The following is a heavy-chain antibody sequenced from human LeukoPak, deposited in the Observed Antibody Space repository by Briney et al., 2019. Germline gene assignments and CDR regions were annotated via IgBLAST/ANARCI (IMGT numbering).Heavy chain of an antibody. J-gene: IGHJ4*02. Sequence: PGGSLRLSCEASGFFFNIYGMSWVRQAPGKGLEWVSSISASYTTYYADSVKGRFTISRDNSRNTLYLQMNSLRAEDTAVYYCAKVNDLGDFDYWGQGTLVTVSS. D-gene: IGHD1-1*01. CDR1: GFFFNIYG. CDR3: AKVNDLGDFDY. V-gene: IGHV3-23*01. CDR2: ISASYTT.